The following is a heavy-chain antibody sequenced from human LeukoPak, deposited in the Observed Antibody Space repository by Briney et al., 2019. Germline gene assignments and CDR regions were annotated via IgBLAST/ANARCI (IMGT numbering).Heavy chain of an antibody. V-gene: IGHV3-30*03. CDR2: ISYDGRNK. Sequence: GRSLRLSCAASGFTFNSFGMHWVRQAPGKGLEWQAVISYDGRNKYYADSVKGRFTISRDKSKNTLYLQMNSLRAEDTAVYYCARANYGYYYFDYWGQGTLVTVSS. J-gene: IGHJ4*02. CDR1: GFTFNSFG. D-gene: IGHD5-18*01. CDR3: ARANYGYYYFDY.